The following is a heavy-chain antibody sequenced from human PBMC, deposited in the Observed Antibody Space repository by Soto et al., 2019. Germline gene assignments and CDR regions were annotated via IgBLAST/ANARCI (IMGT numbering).Heavy chain of an antibody. Sequence: QVQLQESGPGLVKPSQTLSLTCNVTGGSMSRGDYYWSWIRQPPGKGLEWIGYIYSSGITYYNPSLTSRLSRTVVPSKDQVSLNLGSVTAADTPVYYCGRARSDGTWYRYYFDQWGQGALVTVSS. CDR2: IYSSGIT. CDR1: GGSMSRGDYY. CDR3: GRARSDGTWYRYYFDQ. D-gene: IGHD6-13*01. J-gene: IGHJ4*02. V-gene: IGHV4-30-4*01.